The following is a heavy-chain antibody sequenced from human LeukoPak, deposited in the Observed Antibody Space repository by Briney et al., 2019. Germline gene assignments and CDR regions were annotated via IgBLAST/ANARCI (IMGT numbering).Heavy chain of an antibody. J-gene: IGHJ4*02. Sequence: GASVKVSCKASGYTFTSYGISWVRQAPGQGLEWMGRISAYNGNTNYAQKLQGRVTVTTDTSTSTAYMELRSLRSDDTAVYYCARDVEWVTTAWVTKRILDYWGQGTLVTVSS. D-gene: IGHD4-17*01. CDR1: GYTFTSYG. CDR2: ISAYNGNT. V-gene: IGHV1-18*01. CDR3: ARDVEWVTTAWVTKRILDY.